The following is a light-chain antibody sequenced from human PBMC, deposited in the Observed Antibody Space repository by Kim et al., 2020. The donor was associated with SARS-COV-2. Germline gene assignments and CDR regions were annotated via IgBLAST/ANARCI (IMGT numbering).Light chain of an antibody. J-gene: IGLJ2*01. V-gene: IGLV1-47*02. Sequence: GHSVTISCSVGDSTIATPFVYCYQQLPGAAPSLLIYGNTPRPSGVPDRFSGSKSGTSASLAISGLRPEDEADYYCAAWDDSLSARLFGGGTQLTVL. CDR3: AAWDDSLSARL. CDR2: GNT. CDR1: DSTIATPF.